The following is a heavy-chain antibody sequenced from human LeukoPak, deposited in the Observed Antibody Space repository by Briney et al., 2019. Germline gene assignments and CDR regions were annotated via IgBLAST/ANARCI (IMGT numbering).Heavy chain of an antibody. V-gene: IGHV3-33*01. CDR3: AREVGATTQRFDY. J-gene: IGHJ4*02. Sequence: GGALRLSCAASGLTFSSYGMHWVRQAPGKGVEGVAVIWYDGSNKYYADSVKGRFTISRDNSKNTLYLQMNRLRAEDTAVYCCAREVGATTQRFDYWGQGTLVTVSS. CDR2: IWYDGSNK. D-gene: IGHD1-26*01. CDR1: GLTFSSYG.